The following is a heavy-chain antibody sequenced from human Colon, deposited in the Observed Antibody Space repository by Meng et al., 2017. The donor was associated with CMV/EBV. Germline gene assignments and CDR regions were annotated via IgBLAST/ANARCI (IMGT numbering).Heavy chain of an antibody. CDR3: ARDPDHDRYGSGRCLDY. Sequence: GESLKISCEASGFTFSNYAMSWVRQAPGKGLEWLSVISGGGTTTYYADSVKGRFTISRDNANNLLYLQMTSLRADDTAVYYCARDPDHDRYGSGRCLDYWGQGTLVTVSS. CDR1: GFTFSNYA. V-gene: IGHV3-48*03. D-gene: IGHD3-10*01. CDR2: ISGGGTTT. J-gene: IGHJ4*02.